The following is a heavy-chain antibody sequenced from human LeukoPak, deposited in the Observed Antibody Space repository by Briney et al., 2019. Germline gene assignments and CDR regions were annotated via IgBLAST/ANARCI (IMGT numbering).Heavy chain of an antibody. CDR1: GGSISSGSYY. J-gene: IGHJ4*02. D-gene: IGHD2-2*01. V-gene: IGHV4-61*02. CDR2: IYTSGST. Sequence: PSQTLSLTCTVSGGSISSGSYYWSWIRQPAGKGLEWIGRIYTSGSTNYNPSLKSRVTISVDTSKNQFSLKLSSVTAADTAVYYCARPPSEYCSSTSCYEFDYWGQGTLVTVSS. CDR3: ARPPSEYCSSTSCYEFDY.